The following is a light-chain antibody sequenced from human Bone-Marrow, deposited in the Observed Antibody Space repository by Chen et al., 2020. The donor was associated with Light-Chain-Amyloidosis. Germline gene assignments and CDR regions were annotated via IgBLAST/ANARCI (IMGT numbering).Light chain of an antibody. Sequence: EIVLTQSPVTLSLSPGERATLSCRASQSVSSSYLAWYQQKPGQAPRLLIYGASSRATGIPDRVSGSGSGTDVTLTISRLEPEDFAVYYCQQYGSSPRFTFGPGTKVDIK. CDR1: QSVSSSY. V-gene: IGKV3-20*01. J-gene: IGKJ3*01. CDR2: GAS. CDR3: QQYGSSPRFT.